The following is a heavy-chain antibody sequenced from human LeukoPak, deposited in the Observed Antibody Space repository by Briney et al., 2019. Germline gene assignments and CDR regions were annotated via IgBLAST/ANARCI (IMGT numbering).Heavy chain of an antibody. CDR3: VRDAFGFDY. CDR1: GFTFSSYA. V-gene: IGHV3-21*01. Sequence: GGSLRLSCAVSGFTFSSYAMNWVRQAPGKGLEWVSTISDRSDKTYYADSVRGRFTISRDNAKNSLYLEMNSLRAEDTAVYYCVRDAFGFDYWGQGTLVTVSS. CDR2: ISDRSDKT. D-gene: IGHD3-10*01. J-gene: IGHJ4*02.